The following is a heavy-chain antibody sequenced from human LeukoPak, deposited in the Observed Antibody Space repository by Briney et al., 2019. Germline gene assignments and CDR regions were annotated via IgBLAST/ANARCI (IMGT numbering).Heavy chain of an antibody. CDR3: AGGVIVRDRYMDV. CDR1: GGSISSHY. CDR2: IYSNGSN. V-gene: IGHV4-59*11. Sequence: SATQSLTCTVSGGSISSHYWSWIRQPPGKGLEWIGYIYSNGSNSYFPSLKSRVTISVNTSKNQCSLKLSSVTAADTAVYYCAGGVIVRDRYMDVWGKGTTVTVSS. J-gene: IGHJ6*03. D-gene: IGHD3-16*01.